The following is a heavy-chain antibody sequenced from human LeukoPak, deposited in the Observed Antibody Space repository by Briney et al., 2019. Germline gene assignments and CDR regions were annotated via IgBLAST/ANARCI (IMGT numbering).Heavy chain of an antibody. Sequence: SLRLYCAASGFTFDDYAMHWVRQAPGKGLEWVSGISWNSGSIGYADSVKGRFTISRDNSKNTLYLQMNSLRAEDTAVYYCARAGNWASAYFDYWGQGTLVTVSS. V-gene: IGHV3-9*01. CDR1: GFTFDDYA. CDR3: ARAGNWASAYFDY. D-gene: IGHD1-1*01. CDR2: ISWNSGSI. J-gene: IGHJ4*02.